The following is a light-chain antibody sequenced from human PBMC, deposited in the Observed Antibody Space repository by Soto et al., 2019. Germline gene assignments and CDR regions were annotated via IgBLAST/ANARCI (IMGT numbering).Light chain of an antibody. J-gene: IGKJ5*01. V-gene: IGKV3-20*01. CDR1: LSVGIN. CDR2: DAS. CDR3: QHYGGPPIT. Sequence: IGRTQSPATLSVSPWERAPLSCRASLSVGINLAWYQQKPCQAPRLPIYDASSRGTGIPDRFSGSGSGTDFTLIISRLEPEDFALYYCQHYGGPPITFGQGTRLENK.